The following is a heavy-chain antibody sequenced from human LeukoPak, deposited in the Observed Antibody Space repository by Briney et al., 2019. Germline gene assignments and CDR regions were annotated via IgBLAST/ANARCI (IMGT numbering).Heavy chain of an antibody. V-gene: IGHV3-30*18. J-gene: IGHJ4*02. Sequence: GGSLRLSCAASGFTFSSYGMHWVRQAPGKGLEWVAVTSYDGSNKYYADSVKGRFTISRDNSKNTLYLQMNSLRAEDTAVYYCAKDRAVGATGGFDYWGQGTLVTVSS. CDR2: TSYDGSNK. CDR3: AKDRAVGATGGFDY. CDR1: GFTFSSYG. D-gene: IGHD1-26*01.